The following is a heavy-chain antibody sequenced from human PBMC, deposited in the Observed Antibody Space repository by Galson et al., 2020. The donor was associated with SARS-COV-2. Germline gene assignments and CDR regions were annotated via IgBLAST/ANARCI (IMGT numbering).Heavy chain of an antibody. CDR3: ARDAAYRGMDV. V-gene: IGHV3-66*01. CDR1: GFTVSSNY. J-gene: IGHJ6*02. D-gene: IGHD2-21*01. CDR2: IYSGGST. Sequence: LSLTCAASGFTVSSNYMSWVRQAPGKGLEWVSVIYSGGSTYYADSVKGRFTISRDNSKNTLYLQMNSLRAEDTAVYYCARDAAYRGMDVWGQGTTVTVSS.